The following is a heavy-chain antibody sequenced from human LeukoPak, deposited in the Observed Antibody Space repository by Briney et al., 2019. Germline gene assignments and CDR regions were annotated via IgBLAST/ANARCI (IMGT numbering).Heavy chain of an antibody. CDR3: ARDRVLLGYY. V-gene: IGHV1-69*05. D-gene: IGHD3-10*01. CDR1: GGTFNSYA. J-gene: IGHJ4*02. Sequence: GSSVKVSFKASGGTFNSYAISWGRRAPGQGVEWMGGIFPIFGTANYAQKFQGRVTITTDESTSTAYMELSSLRSEDTAVYYCARDRVLLGYYWGQGTLVTVSS. CDR2: IFPIFGTA.